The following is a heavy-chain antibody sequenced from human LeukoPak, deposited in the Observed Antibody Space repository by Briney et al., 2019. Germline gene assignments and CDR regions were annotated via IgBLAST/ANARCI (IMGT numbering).Heavy chain of an antibody. CDR1: GGSISSGDYY. V-gene: IGHV4-30-4*01. D-gene: IGHD3-10*01. J-gene: IGHJ3*02. CDR2: IYYSGST. Sequence: SETLSLTCTVSGGSISSGDYYWSWIRQPPGKGLEWIGYIYYSGSTYYNPSLKSRITISVDTSKNQFSLKLSSVTAADTAVYYCARVLLWFGDRRAFDIWGQGTMVTVSS. CDR3: ARVLLWFGDRRAFDI.